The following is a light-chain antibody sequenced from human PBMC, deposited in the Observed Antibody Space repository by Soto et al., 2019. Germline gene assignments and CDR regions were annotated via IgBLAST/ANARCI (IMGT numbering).Light chain of an antibody. CDR3: QHYDSYST. J-gene: IGKJ1*01. CDR2: RAS. Sequence: DIQMTQSPSTLSASVGDRVTLTCRASQSIGNLLAWYHQRPGKAPKLLIYRASILESGVPSRFSGSGSGTEFTLTTSSLQPDDFATFYCQHYDSYSTFGPGTK. V-gene: IGKV1-5*03. CDR1: QSIGNL.